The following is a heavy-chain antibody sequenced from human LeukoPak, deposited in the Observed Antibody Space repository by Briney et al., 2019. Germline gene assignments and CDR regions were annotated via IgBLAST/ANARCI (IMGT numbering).Heavy chain of an antibody. CDR1: GHTFTSYA. CDR2: INAGNGNT. D-gene: IGHD1-26*01. J-gene: IGHJ6*02. V-gene: IGHV1-3*01. Sequence: GASVNVSCTASGHTFTSYAMHWVRQAPGQRLEWMGWINAGNGNTKYSQKFQGRVTITRDTSASTAYMELSSLRSEDTAVYYCARDGRFIVADYYYGMDVWGQGTTVTVSS. CDR3: ARDGRFIVADYYYGMDV.